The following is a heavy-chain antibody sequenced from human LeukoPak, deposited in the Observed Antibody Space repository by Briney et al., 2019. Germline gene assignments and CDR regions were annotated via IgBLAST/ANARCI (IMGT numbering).Heavy chain of an antibody. Sequence: ASVKVPCKAPGYTFTTYYVHWVRQAPGQGLEWMGIINPSGGSTTYAQKFRGRLTMTRDMSTSTVYMELSSLRSEDTAVYYCARGSRPVYNLLTGKRYFDYWGQGTLLTVSS. CDR1: GYTFTTYY. V-gene: IGHV1-46*01. CDR3: ARGSRPVYNLLTGKRYFDY. D-gene: IGHD3-9*01. CDR2: INPSGGST. J-gene: IGHJ4*02.